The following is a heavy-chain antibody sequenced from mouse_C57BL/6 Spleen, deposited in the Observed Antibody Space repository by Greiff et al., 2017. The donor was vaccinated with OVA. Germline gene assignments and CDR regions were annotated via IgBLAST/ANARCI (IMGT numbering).Heavy chain of an antibody. CDR3: ARKAEDYDEAMDY. Sequence: EVQLQQSGPELVKPGASVKISYKASGYTFTDYYMNWVKQSHGKSLEWIGDINPNNGGTSYNQKFKGKATLTVDKSSSTAYMELRSLTSEDSAVYYGARKAEDYDEAMDYWGQGTSVTVSS. J-gene: IGHJ4*01. CDR1: GYTFTDYY. CDR2: INPNNGGT. D-gene: IGHD2-4*01. V-gene: IGHV1-26*01.